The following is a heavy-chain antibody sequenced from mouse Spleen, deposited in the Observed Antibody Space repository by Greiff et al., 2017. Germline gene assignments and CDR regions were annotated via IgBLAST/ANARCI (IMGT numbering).Heavy chain of an antibody. V-gene: IGHV1-54*01. D-gene: IGHD2-1*01. Sequence: QVQLQQSGAELVRPGTSVKVSCKASGYAFTNYLIEWVKQRPGQGLEWIGVINPGSGGTNYNEKFKGKATLTADKSSSTASMQLSSLTSEDSAVYFCAREGDGNYRAMDYWGQGTSVTVSS. J-gene: IGHJ4*01. CDR1: GYAFTNYL. CDR2: INPGSGGT. CDR3: AREGDGNYRAMDY.